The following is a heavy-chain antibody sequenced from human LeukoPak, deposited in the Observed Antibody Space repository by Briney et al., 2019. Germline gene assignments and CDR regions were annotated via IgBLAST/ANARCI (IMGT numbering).Heavy chain of an antibody. Sequence: GGSLRLSCAASRFTFSSYAMSWVRQAPGKGLEWVSAISGSGGTTYNADSVKGRFTISRDNSKNTLYLQLNSLRAEDTAVYYCARGAGNFDWSYHDYWGQGTLVTVSS. CDR1: RFTFSSYA. CDR3: ARGAGNFDWSYHDY. D-gene: IGHD3-9*01. CDR2: ISGSGGTT. V-gene: IGHV3-23*01. J-gene: IGHJ4*02.